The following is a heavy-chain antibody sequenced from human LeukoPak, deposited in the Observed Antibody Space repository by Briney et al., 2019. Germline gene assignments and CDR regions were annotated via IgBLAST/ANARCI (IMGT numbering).Heavy chain of an antibody. D-gene: IGHD3-22*01. CDR3: AKAISSGYYEALDY. Sequence: GRSLRLPCAASGFTFDDYAMHLVRQAPGEGLEWGSGISWNSGSIGYADSVKGRFTISRDNAKNSLYLQMNSLRAEDTALYYCAKAISSGYYEALDYWGQGTLVTVSS. CDR2: ISWNSGSI. J-gene: IGHJ4*02. V-gene: IGHV3-9*01. CDR1: GFTFDDYA.